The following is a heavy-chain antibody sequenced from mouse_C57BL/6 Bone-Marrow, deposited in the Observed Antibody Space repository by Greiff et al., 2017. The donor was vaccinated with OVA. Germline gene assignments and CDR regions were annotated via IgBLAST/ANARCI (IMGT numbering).Heavy chain of an antibody. CDR2: IHPNSGST. D-gene: IGHD2-4*01. J-gene: IGHJ3*01. V-gene: IGHV1-64*01. CDR1: GYTFTSYW. CDR3: ARNYDYPAWFAY. Sequence: QVHVKQPGAELVKPGASVKLSCKASGYTFTSYWMHWVKQRPGQGLEWIGMIHPNSGSTNYNEKFKSKATLTVDKSSSTAYMQLSSLTSEDSAVYYCARNYDYPAWFAYWGQGTLVTVSA.